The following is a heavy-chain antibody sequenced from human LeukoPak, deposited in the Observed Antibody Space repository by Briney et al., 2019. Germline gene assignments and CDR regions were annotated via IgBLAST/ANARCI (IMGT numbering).Heavy chain of an antibody. J-gene: IGHJ3*02. D-gene: IGHD2-21*01. CDR1: GYTFTGYY. CDR3: ARDLSLWAFDI. CDR2: INPNSGGT. Sequence: ASVKVSCKASGYTFTGYYMHWVRQAPGQGLEWMGWINPNSGGTNYAQKFQGRVTMTRDTSLSTAYMDLSSLRSDDTAVYYCARDLSLWAFDIWGQGTMVTVSS. V-gene: IGHV1-2*02.